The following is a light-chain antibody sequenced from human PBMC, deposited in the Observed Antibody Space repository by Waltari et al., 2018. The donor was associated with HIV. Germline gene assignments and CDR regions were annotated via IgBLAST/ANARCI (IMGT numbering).Light chain of an antibody. J-gene: IGLJ2*01. Sequence: QSALTQPASVSGSPGQSITISCTGTSSDVGSYKLVSWYQQHPGKAPKLMIYEVSKRPSGVSNRFSGSKSGNTASLTISGLQAEDEADYYCCSYAGSSTFVVFGGGTKLTVL. V-gene: IGLV2-23*02. CDR1: SSDVGSYKL. CDR2: EVS. CDR3: CSYAGSSTFVV.